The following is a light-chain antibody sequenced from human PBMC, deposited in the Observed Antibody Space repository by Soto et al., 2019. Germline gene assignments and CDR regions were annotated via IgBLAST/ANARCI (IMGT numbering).Light chain of an antibody. CDR1: SSDVGGYNY. CDR2: DVS. CDR3: SSYTRSSTLV. J-gene: IGLJ2*01. V-gene: IGLV2-14*01. Sequence: QSALTQPASVSGSPGQSITISCTGTSSDVGGYNYVSWYQQHPGKAPKLMIYDVSNRPSGVSNRFSGSKSGNTASLTISGLQAEEEADYYCSSYTRSSTLVFGGGTKLTVL.